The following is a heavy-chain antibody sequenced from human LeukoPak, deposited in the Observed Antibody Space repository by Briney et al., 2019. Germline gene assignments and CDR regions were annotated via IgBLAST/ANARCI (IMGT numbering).Heavy chain of an antibody. D-gene: IGHD4-17*01. Sequence: PAETLSLTCTASGVSFSSYDWSWVRQPAGKGLEWVGHIYTSGSTNYNRSLKSRVTMSEDTFKNQFSLKLSSVTAADTAVYYCARDVYNTVFDYYYMDVWGKGTTVTVSS. J-gene: IGHJ6*03. V-gene: IGHV4-4*07. CDR1: GVSFSSYD. CDR2: IYTSGST. CDR3: ARDVYNTVFDYYYMDV.